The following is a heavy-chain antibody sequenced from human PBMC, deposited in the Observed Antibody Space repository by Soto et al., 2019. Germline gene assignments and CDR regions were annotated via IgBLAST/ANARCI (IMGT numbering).Heavy chain of an antibody. D-gene: IGHD3-3*01. J-gene: IGHJ6*02. CDR2: ISSSSSTI. CDR1: GFTFSSYS. Sequence: GSLRLSCEASGFTFSSYSMNWVRQAPGKGLEWVSYISSSSSTIYYADSVKGRFTISRDNAKNSLYLQMNSLRDEDTAVYYCARENDVLRFLEWSGLHYGMDVWGQGTTVTVSS. V-gene: IGHV3-48*02. CDR3: ARENDVLRFLEWSGLHYGMDV.